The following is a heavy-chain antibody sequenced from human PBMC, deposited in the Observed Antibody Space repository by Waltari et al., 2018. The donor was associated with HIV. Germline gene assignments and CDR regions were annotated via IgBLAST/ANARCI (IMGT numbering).Heavy chain of an antibody. D-gene: IGHD4-4*01. CDR2: IGFDGRNE. J-gene: IGHJ2*01. CDR3: ARDQDYMGRLSYFDL. Sequence: QVQLVESGGGVVQPGRSLRLSCSASGFSMSTYGMHWVRTAPGKGLEWVALIGFDGRNEYYSDSVKGRLIISRDNSKSTLYLQMNSLRVEDTAVYFCARDQDYMGRLSYFDLWGRGTLVTVSS. V-gene: IGHV3-33*01. CDR1: GFSMSTYG.